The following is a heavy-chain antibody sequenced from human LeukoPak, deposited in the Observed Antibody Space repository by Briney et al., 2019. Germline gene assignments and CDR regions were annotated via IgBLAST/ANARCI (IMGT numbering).Heavy chain of an antibody. CDR3: AAPDTYYYDSSGYYFQT. V-gene: IGHV1-2*02. CDR2: INPNSGGT. CDR1: GYTFTGYY. D-gene: IGHD3-22*01. J-gene: IGHJ4*02. Sequence: ASVKVSCKASGYTFTGYYLHRVRQAPGQGLEWMGWINPNSGGTNYAQKFQGRVTMTRDTSISTAYMELSRLRSDDTAVYYCAAPDTYYYDSSGYYFQTWGQGTLVTVSS.